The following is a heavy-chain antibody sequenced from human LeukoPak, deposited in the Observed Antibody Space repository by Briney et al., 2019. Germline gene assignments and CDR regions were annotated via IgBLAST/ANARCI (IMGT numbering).Heavy chain of an antibody. Sequence: SSETLSLTCSVSGGSISSYYWSWIRQPPGKGLEWIGYIYNSDSTNYNPSLKSRATISVDTSRNQFSLKLTSVTAADTAVYYCAKRTEFWNHYFFDYWGQGTLVTVSS. CDR2: IYNSDST. CDR1: GGSISSYY. V-gene: IGHV4-59*01. J-gene: IGHJ4*02. D-gene: IGHD3/OR15-3a*01. CDR3: AKRTEFWNHYFFDY.